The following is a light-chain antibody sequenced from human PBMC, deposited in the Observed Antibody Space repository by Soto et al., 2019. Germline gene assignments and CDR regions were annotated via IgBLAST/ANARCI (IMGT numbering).Light chain of an antibody. J-gene: IGLJ1*01. Sequence: QSALTQPPSASGSPGQSVTISCTGTNSDVGGYNYVSWYQQNPGKAPKLMIYEVSKRPSGVPDRFSGSKSGNTASLTVSGLQAEDAADYYCSSYAGSNNFEVFGTGTKVTVL. V-gene: IGLV2-8*01. CDR2: EVS. CDR1: NSDVGGYNY. CDR3: SSYAGSNNFEV.